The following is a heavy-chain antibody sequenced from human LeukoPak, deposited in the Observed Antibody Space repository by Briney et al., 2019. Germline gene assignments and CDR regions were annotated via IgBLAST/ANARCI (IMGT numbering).Heavy chain of an antibody. CDR1: GFTFSSYA. J-gene: IGHJ4*02. CDR2: ISGNGVTT. D-gene: IGHD6-13*01. V-gene: IGHV3-23*01. Sequence: GGSLRLSCAASGFTFSSYAMSWVRQAPGKGLEWVSVISGNGVTTYYADSVKGRFTISRDNSKNTLYLQMNSLRAEDTAVYYCAKRVAAAALDYWGQGTLVTVST. CDR3: AKRVAAAALDY.